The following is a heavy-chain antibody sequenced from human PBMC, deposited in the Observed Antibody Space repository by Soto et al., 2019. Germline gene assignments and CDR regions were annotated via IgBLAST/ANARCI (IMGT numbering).Heavy chain of an antibody. V-gene: IGHV1-3*01. J-gene: IGHJ6*02. D-gene: IGHD6-13*01. CDR3: ASSHIAAAPYGMDV. CDR2: INAGNGNT. CDR1: GYTFTSYA. Sequence: QVQLVQSGAEVKKPGASVKVSCKASGYTFTSYAMHWVRQAPGQRLEWMGWINAGNGNTKYSQKFQGRVTITRDTSASTAYRELSSLRSEDTDVYYCASSHIAAAPYGMDVWGLGTTFTVSS.